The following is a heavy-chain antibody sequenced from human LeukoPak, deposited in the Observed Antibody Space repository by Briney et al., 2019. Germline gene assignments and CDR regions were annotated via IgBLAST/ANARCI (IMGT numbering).Heavy chain of an antibody. CDR3: AKADMIVVVNCIS. J-gene: IGHJ5*02. CDR2: IYSGGST. Sequence: GGSLRLSCAASGFTVSSNYMSWVRQAPGKGLEWVSVIYSGGSTYYADSVKGRFTISRDNSKNTLYLQMNSLRAEDTAVYYCAKADMIVVVNCISWGQGTLVTVSS. CDR1: GFTVSSNY. V-gene: IGHV3-53*01. D-gene: IGHD3-22*01.